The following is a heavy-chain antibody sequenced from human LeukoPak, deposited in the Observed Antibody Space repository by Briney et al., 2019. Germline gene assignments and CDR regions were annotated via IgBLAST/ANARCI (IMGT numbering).Heavy chain of an antibody. CDR3: VRGRGAIDY. V-gene: IGHV3-48*02. Sequence: PGGSLRLSCAASGFTFSSYGMNWVRQAPGKGLEWVSYISSSSSSTYYADSVKGRFTISRDNAKNSLYLQMNSLRDEDTAVYSCVRGRGAIDYWGQGTLVTVSS. CDR1: GFTFSSYG. D-gene: IGHD4/OR15-4a*01. J-gene: IGHJ4*02. CDR2: ISSSSSST.